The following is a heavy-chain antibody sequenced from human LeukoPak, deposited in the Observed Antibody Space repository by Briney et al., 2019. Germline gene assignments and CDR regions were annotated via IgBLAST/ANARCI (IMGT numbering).Heavy chain of an antibody. Sequence: GGSLRLSCAASGFTFDDYTMHWVRQAPGKGLEWVSLISWDGGSTYYADSVKGRFTISRDNAKNSLYLQMNSLRAEDTAVYYCAREPVEGVNDAFDVWGQGTMVTVSS. V-gene: IGHV3-43*01. D-gene: IGHD3-16*01. CDR3: AREPVEGVNDAFDV. CDR2: ISWDGGST. CDR1: GFTFDDYT. J-gene: IGHJ3*01.